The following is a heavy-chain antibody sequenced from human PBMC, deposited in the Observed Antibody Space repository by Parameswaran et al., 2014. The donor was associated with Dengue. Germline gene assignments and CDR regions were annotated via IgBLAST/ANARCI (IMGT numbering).Heavy chain of an antibody. D-gene: IGHD4-17*01. V-gene: IGHV4-31*02. J-gene: IGHJ5*02. CDR2: IYYSGST. Sequence: PGKGLEWIGYIYYSGSTYYNPSLKSRVTISVDTSKNQFSLKLSSVTAADTAVYYCARAGAAFDPWGQGTLVTVSS. CDR3: ARAGAAFDP.